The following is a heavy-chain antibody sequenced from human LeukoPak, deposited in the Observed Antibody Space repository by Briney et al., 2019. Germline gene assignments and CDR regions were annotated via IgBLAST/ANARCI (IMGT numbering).Heavy chain of an antibody. CDR3: ANSRGYGSGNL. V-gene: IGHV3-23*01. CDR1: GFTFSNYA. J-gene: IGHJ4*02. CDR2: VSGSGDRT. D-gene: IGHD3-10*01. Sequence: GGSLRLSCAASGFTFSNYAMSWVRQAPGKGLEWISAVSGSGDRTYYAGSVKGRFTISRDNSKNIVYLRMNSLRAEDTAVYFCANSRGYGSGNLWGQGTLVAVSS.